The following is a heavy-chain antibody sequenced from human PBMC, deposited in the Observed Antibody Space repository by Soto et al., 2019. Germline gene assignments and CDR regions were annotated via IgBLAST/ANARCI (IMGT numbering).Heavy chain of an antibody. D-gene: IGHD2-2*01. CDR1: GYTFTSYG. CDR2: ISAYNGNT. Sequence: ASVKVSCKASGYTFTSYGISWVRQAPGQRLEWMGWISAYNGNTNYAQKLQGRVTMTTDTSTSTAYMELRSLRSDDTAVYYCARDHSGYCSSTSCPPPHFWGQGTLVTVS. J-gene: IGHJ4*02. V-gene: IGHV1-18*01. CDR3: ARDHSGYCSSTSCPPPHF.